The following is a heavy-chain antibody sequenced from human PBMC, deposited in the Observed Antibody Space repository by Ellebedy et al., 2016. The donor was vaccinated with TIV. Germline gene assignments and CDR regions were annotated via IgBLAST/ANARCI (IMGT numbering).Heavy chain of an antibody. Sequence: ASVKVSCXASGYTFTSYGISWVRQAPGQGLEWMGWISAYNGNTNYAQKLQGRVTMTTDTSTSTAYMELRSLRSDDTAVYYCARDREYYDSSGYYYWGQGTLVTVSS. V-gene: IGHV1-18*01. CDR1: GYTFTSYG. CDR3: ARDREYYDSSGYYY. J-gene: IGHJ4*02. CDR2: ISAYNGNT. D-gene: IGHD3-22*01.